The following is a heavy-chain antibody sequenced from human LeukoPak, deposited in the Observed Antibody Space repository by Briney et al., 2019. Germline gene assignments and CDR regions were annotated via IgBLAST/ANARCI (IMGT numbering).Heavy chain of an antibody. CDR2: IYYSGST. D-gene: IGHD3-10*01. Sequence: PSETLSLTCAVYGGSFSGYYWSWIRQPPGKGLEWIGSIYYSGSTYYNPSLKSRVTISVDTSKNQFSLKLSSVTAADTAVYYCARQHGSGSYYNLYYYYYMDVWGKGTTVTISS. J-gene: IGHJ6*03. CDR1: GGSFSGYY. V-gene: IGHV4-34*01. CDR3: ARQHGSGSYYNLYYYYYMDV.